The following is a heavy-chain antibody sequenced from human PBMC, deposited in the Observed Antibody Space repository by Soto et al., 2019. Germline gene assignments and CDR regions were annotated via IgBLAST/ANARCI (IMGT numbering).Heavy chain of an antibody. CDR2: IIPIFGTA. CDR1: GGTFSIYA. V-gene: IGHV1-69*13. J-gene: IGHJ2*01. Sequence: SVKVFCKASGGTFSIYAISCVGQAPGQGLEWMGGIIPIFGTANYAQKFQGRVTITADESTSTAYMELSSLRSEDTAVYYCARDRNRSWYFDLWGRGTLVTVSS. CDR3: ARDRNRSWYFDL. D-gene: IGHD1-1*01.